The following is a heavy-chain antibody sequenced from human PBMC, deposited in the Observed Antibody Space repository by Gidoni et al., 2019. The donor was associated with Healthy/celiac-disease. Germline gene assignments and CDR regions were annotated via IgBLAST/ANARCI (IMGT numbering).Heavy chain of an antibody. Sequence: QVQLHQEGAGLLKPSETLSLTCAVYGGSFSGYYWSWFRQPPGKWLEWIRESNHIRSTNYNPSLTSRVTISVDTSKNQFSLNLGSVPAAHPAVYYCARRGLRVIAARLFDPWGQGTLVTVSS. D-gene: IGHD6-6*01. CDR1: GGSFSGYY. V-gene: IGHV4-34*01. CDR2: SNHIRST. J-gene: IGHJ5*02. CDR3: ARRGLRVIAARLFDP.